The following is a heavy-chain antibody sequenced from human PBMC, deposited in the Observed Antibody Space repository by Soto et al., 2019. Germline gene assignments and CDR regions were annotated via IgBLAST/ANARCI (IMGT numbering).Heavy chain of an antibody. CDR3: TRHEGGAAADRPLDY. D-gene: IGHD6-13*01. CDR2: IYYSGST. J-gene: IGHJ4*02. V-gene: IGHV4-30-4*08. CDR1: GAPISNGDYY. Sequence: SETLSLTCTVSGAPISNGDYYWSWIRQHPGKGLEWIGYIYYSGSTYYNPSLKSRITMSIDTSTNQFSLKLTSVTAADTAVYYCTRHEGGAAADRPLDYWGQGTLVTVSS.